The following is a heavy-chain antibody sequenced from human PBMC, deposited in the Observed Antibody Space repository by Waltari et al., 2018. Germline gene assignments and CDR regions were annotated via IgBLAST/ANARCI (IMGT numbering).Heavy chain of an antibody. CDR3: ARVGYCGGDCYPDAFDI. V-gene: IGHV3-23*04. Sequence: EVQLVESGGGLVQPGGSLRLSCAASEFTFSSYAMSWVRRAPGKGLEWVSGISNSGGSTYYADSVKGRFTISRENSKNTLHLQMNSLRAEDTAVYYCARVGYCGGDCYPDAFDIWGQGTMVTVSS. CDR2: ISNSGGST. D-gene: IGHD2-21*02. J-gene: IGHJ3*02. CDR1: EFTFSSYA.